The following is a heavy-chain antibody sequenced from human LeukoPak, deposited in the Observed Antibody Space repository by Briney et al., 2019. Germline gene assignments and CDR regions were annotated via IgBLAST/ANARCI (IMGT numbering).Heavy chain of an antibody. CDR1: GFTFSSYA. J-gene: IGHJ4*02. D-gene: IGHD5-18*01. CDR3: ARGIQLWLFDY. Sequence: GGSLRLSCAASGFTFSSYAMHWDRQAPGKGLEWVAVISYDGSNKYYADSVKGRFTISRDNSKNTLYLQMNSLRAEDTAVYYCARGIQLWLFDYWGQGTLVTVSS. CDR2: ISYDGSNK. V-gene: IGHV3-30*04.